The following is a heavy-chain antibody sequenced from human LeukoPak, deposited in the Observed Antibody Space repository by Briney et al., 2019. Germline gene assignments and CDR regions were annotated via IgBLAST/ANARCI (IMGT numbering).Heavy chain of an antibody. CDR3: AKKSGGGAQPFDI. Sequence: PGGSLRLSCAASGFTFSSYGTHWVRQAPGKGLEWVAFIRYDGSNKYYADSVKGRFTIPRDNSKNTLYLQMNSLRAEDTAVYYCAKKSGGGAQPFDIWGQGTMVTVSS. CDR2: IRYDGSNK. CDR1: GFTFSSYG. V-gene: IGHV3-30*02. D-gene: IGHD2-15*01. J-gene: IGHJ3*02.